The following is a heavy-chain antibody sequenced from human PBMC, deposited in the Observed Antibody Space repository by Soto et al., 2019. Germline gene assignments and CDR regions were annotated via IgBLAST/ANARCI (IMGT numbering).Heavy chain of an antibody. J-gene: IGHJ6*02. CDR1: GGSISSYY. D-gene: IGHD5-12*01. Sequence: QVQLQESGPGLVKPSETLSLTCTVSGGSISSYYWSWIRQPPGKGLEWIGYIYYSGSTNNNPSLKRPVTAPAVTSKIQSSLTLSAVTAADTAVDYCVSRQWLRNVYGIDVWGQGTTVTVSS. V-gene: IGHV4-59*01. CDR2: IYYSGST. CDR3: VSRQWLRNVYGIDV.